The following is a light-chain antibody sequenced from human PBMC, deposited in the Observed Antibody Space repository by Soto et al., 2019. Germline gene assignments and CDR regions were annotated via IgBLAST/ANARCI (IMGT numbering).Light chain of an antibody. J-gene: IGLJ1*01. CDR2: DVI. CDR3: CSYAGSYTHV. CDR1: SSDIGAYNF. Sequence: QSALTQPRSVSGSPGQSVTISCTGTSSDIGAYNFVSWYQQHPDKAPKLMIYDVIKRPSGVPDRFSGSKSGNTASLTIYGLQAEDEADYYCCSYAGSYTHVFGTGTKLPVL. V-gene: IGLV2-11*01.